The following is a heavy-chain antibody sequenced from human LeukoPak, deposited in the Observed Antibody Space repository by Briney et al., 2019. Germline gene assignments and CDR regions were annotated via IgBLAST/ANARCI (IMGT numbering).Heavy chain of an antibody. Sequence: PSETLSLTCTVSGGSISPYYWSWIRQPPGKGLEWLGYIYYSGNTEYKPSLKSRVAMSVDTSKNQFSLRLSSVTAADTAVYYCAISTGSTVFIDYWGQGTLVTVSS. V-gene: IGHV4-59*01. D-gene: IGHD2-8*02. CDR2: IYYSGNT. CDR3: AISTGSTVFIDY. CDR1: GGSISPYY. J-gene: IGHJ4*02.